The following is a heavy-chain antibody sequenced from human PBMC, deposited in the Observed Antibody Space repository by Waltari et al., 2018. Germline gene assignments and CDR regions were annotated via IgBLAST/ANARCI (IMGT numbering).Heavy chain of an antibody. CDR1: GGSFSGYY. V-gene: IGHV4-34*01. D-gene: IGHD6-19*01. J-gene: IGHJ4*02. CDR3: ARQFSSGWYSEY. CDR2: INHSGST. Sequence: QVQLQQWGAGLLKPSETLSLTCAVYGGSFSGYYWSWIRQSPGKGREWIGEINHSGSTNSNPSPKRRVTISVDTSKNQFSLKVSSVTAADTAVYYCARQFSSGWYSEYWGQGTLVTVSS.